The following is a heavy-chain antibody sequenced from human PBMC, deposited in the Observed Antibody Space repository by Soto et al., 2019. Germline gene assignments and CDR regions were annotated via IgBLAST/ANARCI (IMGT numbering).Heavy chain of an antibody. CDR2: IIPIFGTA. D-gene: IGHD6-13*01. CDR1: GGTFSSYT. Sequence: QVQLVQSGAEVKKPGSSVEVSCKASGGTFSSYTISCVRQAPGQGLERMGGIIPIFGTANYAQKFQGRVTITADESTSTAYMELSSLRSEDTAVYYCARDYEGSWYYWGQGTLVTVSS. V-gene: IGHV1-69*12. J-gene: IGHJ4*02. CDR3: ARDYEGSWYY.